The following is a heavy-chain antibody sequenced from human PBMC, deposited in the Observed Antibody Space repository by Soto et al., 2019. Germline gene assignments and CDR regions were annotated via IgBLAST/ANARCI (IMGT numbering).Heavy chain of an antibody. V-gene: IGHV3-48*01. J-gene: IGHJ3*02. CDR1: GFTFSSYS. CDR2: ISSSSSTI. Sequence: GGSLRLSCAASGFTFSSYSMNWVRQAPGKGLEWVSYISSSSSTIYYADSVKGRFTISRDNAKNSLYLQMNSLRAEDTAVYYCASFPRQPQKREYYYGSGSFFNIWGQGTMVTVSS. D-gene: IGHD3-10*01. CDR3: ASFPRQPQKREYYYGSGSFFNI.